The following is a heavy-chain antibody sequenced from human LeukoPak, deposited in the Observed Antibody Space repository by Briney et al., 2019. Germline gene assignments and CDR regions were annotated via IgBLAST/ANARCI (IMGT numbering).Heavy chain of an antibody. CDR1: GFTFSSYW. CDR2: IESDGSTT. CDR3: ARGFGSGSSLPFDS. D-gene: IGHD3-10*01. J-gene: IGHJ4*02. V-gene: IGHV3-74*01. Sequence: PGGSLRLSCAASGFTFSSYWMHWVRQVPGKGPVWVARIESDGSTTSYGDSVKGRFTISRDNAKNTLYLQMNSLRAEDTAVYYCARGFGSGSSLPFDSWGQGTLVTVSS.